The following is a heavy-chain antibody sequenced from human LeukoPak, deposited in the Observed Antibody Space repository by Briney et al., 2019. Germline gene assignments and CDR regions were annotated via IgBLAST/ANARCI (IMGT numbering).Heavy chain of an antibody. D-gene: IGHD2-21*01. Sequence: SETLSLTCTVSGGSISSYYWSWIRQPPGKGLEWIGYIYYSGSTNYNPSLKSRVTISVDTSKNQFSLKLSSVTAADTAVYYFARLAPGRGPSYYYYYYGMDVWGQGTTVTVSS. V-gene: IGHV4-59*08. J-gene: IGHJ6*02. CDR3: ARLAPGRGPSYYYYYYGMDV. CDR2: IYYSGST. CDR1: GGSISSYY.